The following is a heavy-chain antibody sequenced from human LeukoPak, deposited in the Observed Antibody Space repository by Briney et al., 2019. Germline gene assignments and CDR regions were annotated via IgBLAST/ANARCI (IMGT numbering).Heavy chain of an antibody. CDR2: INWNGGST. CDR3: ARDRGYCSGGSCYFWFDP. V-gene: IGHV3-20*01. D-gene: IGHD2-15*01. J-gene: IGHJ5*02. CDR1: GFTFDDYG. Sequence: GGSLRLSCAASGFTFDDYGMSWVRQAPGKGLEWVSGINWNGGSTGYADSVKGRFTISRDNAKNSLYLQMNSLRAEDTALYHCARDRGYCSGGSCYFWFDPWGQGTLVTVSS.